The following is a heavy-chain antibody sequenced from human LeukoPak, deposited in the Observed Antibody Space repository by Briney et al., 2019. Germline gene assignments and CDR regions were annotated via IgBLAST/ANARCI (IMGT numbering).Heavy chain of an antibody. CDR2: IKQDGSEK. CDR3: ARDVQVATIYPLDY. J-gene: IGHJ4*02. D-gene: IGHD5-12*01. CDR1: GFTFSSYW. Sequence: PGGSLRLSCAASGFTFSSYWMSWVRQAPGKGLEWVANIKQDGSEKYYVDSVKGRFTISRDNAKNSLYLQMNSLRAEDTAVYYCARDVQVATIYPLDYWGQGTLVTVSS. V-gene: IGHV3-7*01.